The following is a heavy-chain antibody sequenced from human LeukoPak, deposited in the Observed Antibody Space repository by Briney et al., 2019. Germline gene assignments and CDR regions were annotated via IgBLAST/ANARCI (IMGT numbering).Heavy chain of an antibody. D-gene: IGHD3-9*01. J-gene: IGHJ6*02. CDR1: GCTFSSYS. Sequence: PGGSLRLSCAASGCTFSSYSMNWVRQAPGKGLEWVSCINSSRSYIYYADSVKSRLPISRHNPKNSLYLQMNSLRAEDTAVYYCARDSFFTGYLDVWGQGTTVTVSS. CDR3: ARDSFFTGYLDV. V-gene: IGHV3-21*01. CDR2: INSSRSYI.